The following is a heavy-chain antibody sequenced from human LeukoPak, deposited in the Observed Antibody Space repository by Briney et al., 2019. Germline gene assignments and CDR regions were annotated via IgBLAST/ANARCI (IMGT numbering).Heavy chain of an antibody. D-gene: IGHD3-16*01. J-gene: IGHJ4*02. CDR3: ARADRFGGEVYYFDY. Sequence: GGSLRLSCAASGFTFSSYEMNWVRQAPGKGLEWVSYISSSGSTIYYADSVKGRFTISRDNAKNSLYLQVNSLRAEDTAVYYCARADRFGGEVYYFDYWGQGTLVTVSS. CDR1: GFTFSSYE. CDR2: ISSSGSTI. V-gene: IGHV3-48*03.